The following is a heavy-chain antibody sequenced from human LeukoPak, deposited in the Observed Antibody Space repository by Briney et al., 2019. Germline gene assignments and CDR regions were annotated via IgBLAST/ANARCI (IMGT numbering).Heavy chain of an antibody. CDR3: ARRRYNWNAIDY. CDR1: GFTFSDYY. Sequence: GGSLRLSCAASGFTFSDYYMSWMRQTPGQGLVGVSYISSSGSTLYYADSVKGRITISRDNAKNSLYLQMNSLRAEDTAVYYCARRRYNWNAIDYWGQGTLVTVSS. CDR2: ISSSGSTL. V-gene: IGHV3-11*01. D-gene: IGHD1-20*01. J-gene: IGHJ4*02.